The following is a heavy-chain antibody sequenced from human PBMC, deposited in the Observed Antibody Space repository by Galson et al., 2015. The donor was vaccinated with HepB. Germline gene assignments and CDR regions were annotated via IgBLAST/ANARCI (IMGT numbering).Heavy chain of an antibody. J-gene: IGHJ3*02. V-gene: IGHV3-53*01. CDR3: AREDDAFDI. CDR2: IHSAGST. Sequence: MTWVSIIHSAGSTYYADSVKGRFTISRDYSKNTVFLQMNSLRAEDTAMYYCAREDDAFDIWGQGTMVTVSS.